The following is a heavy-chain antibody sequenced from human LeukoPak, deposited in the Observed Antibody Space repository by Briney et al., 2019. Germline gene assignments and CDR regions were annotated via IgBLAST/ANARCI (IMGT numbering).Heavy chain of an antibody. J-gene: IGHJ4*02. Sequence: GGSLRLSCAVSEFTVYNSYMSWVRQAPGKGLEWVSIIYSGGDTFYVDSVKGRFTISRDKSKNTVYLQMNSLRAEDTAVYYCAKDAQRGFDYSNSLDNWGQGTLVTVSS. CDR2: IYSGGDT. D-gene: IGHD4-11*01. CDR3: AKDAQRGFDYSNSLDN. CDR1: EFTVYNSY. V-gene: IGHV3-53*01.